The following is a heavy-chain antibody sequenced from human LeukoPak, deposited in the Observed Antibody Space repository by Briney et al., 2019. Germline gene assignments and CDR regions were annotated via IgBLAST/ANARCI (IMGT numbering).Heavy chain of an antibody. CDR1: GYTFTGYY. D-gene: IGHD1-1*01. Sequence: ASVKVSCKASGYTFTGYYMHWVRQAPGQGPEWMGWINPNSGGTNYAQKFQGRVTMTRDTSISTAYMELSRLRSDDTAVYYCARSLAGTTSTFYYWGQGTLVTVSS. J-gene: IGHJ4*02. CDR3: ARSLAGTTSTFYY. CDR2: INPNSGGT. V-gene: IGHV1-2*02.